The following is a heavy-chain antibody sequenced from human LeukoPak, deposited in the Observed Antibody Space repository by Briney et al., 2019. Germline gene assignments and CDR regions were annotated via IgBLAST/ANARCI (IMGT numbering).Heavy chain of an antibody. CDR3: ARVVMVRFLEWSAGDYYYYMDV. V-gene: IGHV3-30-3*01. CDR2: ISYDGSNK. Sequence: GRSLRLSCAASGFTFSSYAMHWVRQAPGKGLEWVAVISYDGSNKYYADSVKGRFTISRDNSKNTLYLQMNSLRAEDTAVYYCARVVMVRFLEWSAGDYYYYMDVWGKGTTVTVSS. D-gene: IGHD3-3*01. J-gene: IGHJ6*03. CDR1: GFTFSSYA.